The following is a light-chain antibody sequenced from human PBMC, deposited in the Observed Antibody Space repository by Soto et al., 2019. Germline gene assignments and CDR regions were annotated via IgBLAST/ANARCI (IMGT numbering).Light chain of an antibody. CDR1: QSVSSY. CDR3: QQRSNWPRT. Sequence: VLTQSPATLSLSPGERATLSCRASQSVSSYLAWYQQKPGQAPRLLIYDASNRATGIPARFSGSGSGTDFTLTISSLEPEDFAVYYCQQRSNWPRTFGQGTKVDIK. CDR2: DAS. V-gene: IGKV3-11*01. J-gene: IGKJ1*01.